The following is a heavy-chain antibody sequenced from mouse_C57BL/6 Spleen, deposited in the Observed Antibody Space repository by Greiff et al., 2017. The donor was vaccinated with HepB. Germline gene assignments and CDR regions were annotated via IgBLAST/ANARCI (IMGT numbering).Heavy chain of an antibody. Sequence: EVHLVESGGGLVKPGGSLKLSCAASGFTFSDYGMHWVRQAPEKGLEWVAYISSGSSTIYYADTVKGRFTITRDNAKNTLFLHMTSLRSEDTAMYNCARDDYSFAYWGQGTLVTVSA. V-gene: IGHV5-17*01. CDR3: ARDDYSFAY. D-gene: IGHD2-4*01. CDR2: ISSGSSTI. J-gene: IGHJ3*01. CDR1: GFTFSDYG.